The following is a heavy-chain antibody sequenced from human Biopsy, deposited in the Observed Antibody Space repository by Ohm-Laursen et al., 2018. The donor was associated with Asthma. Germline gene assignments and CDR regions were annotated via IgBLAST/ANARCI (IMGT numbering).Heavy chain of an antibody. CDR3: ARCQVGYSSGWSLLLKKIYYSGMDV. Sequence: SVKVSCKIYGYSLTDVSMHWVRQAPGQGLEWLGGIMTDFGTTNYAQKFQGRATITADESTSTAYMEVTSLRSEDTAIYYCARCQVGYSSGWSLLLKKIYYSGMDVWGQGTAVTVSS. CDR2: IMTDFGTT. V-gene: IGHV1-69*13. D-gene: IGHD6-19*01. J-gene: IGHJ6*02. CDR1: GYSLTDVS.